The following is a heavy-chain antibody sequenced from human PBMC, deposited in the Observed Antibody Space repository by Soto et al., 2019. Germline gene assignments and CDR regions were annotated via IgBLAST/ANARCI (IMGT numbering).Heavy chain of an antibody. D-gene: IGHD2-8*02. V-gene: IGHV1-18*04. J-gene: IGHJ6*02. CDR3: ASEEYCTDSGCSRLYYFHYGMDV. CDR1: GYRFAHYG. Sequence: QDQLLQSGPEVKNPGASVTVSCKASGYRFAHYGISWVRQAPGQRLEWMGWISGYSVHANSAQKFQGIVTLTTDRSTNPTYMERRSLRSDDTAVDFCASEEYCTDSGCSRLYYFHYGMDVCG. CDR2: ISGYSVHA.